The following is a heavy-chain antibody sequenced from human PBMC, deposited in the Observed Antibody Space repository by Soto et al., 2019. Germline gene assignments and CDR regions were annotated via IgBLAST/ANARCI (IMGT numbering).Heavy chain of an antibody. CDR1: GFTFSSYA. D-gene: IGHD3-3*01. J-gene: IGHJ4*02. CDR3: AKLPRWSGYYFDY. CDR2: IIGSGGST. V-gene: IGHV3-23*01. Sequence: GGSLRLSCAASGFTFSSYAMSWVRQAPGKGLEWVSAIIGSGGSTYYADSVKGRFTISRDNSKNTLYLQMNSLRAEDTAVYYCAKLPRWSGYYFDYWGQGTLVTVSS.